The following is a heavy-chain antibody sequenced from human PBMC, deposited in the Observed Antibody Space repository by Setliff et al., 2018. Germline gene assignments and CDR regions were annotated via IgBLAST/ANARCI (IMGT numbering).Heavy chain of an antibody. CDR2: VTIYNGNT. V-gene: IGHV1-18*01. CDR3: ARVESMVRGKNILRHFDY. J-gene: IGHJ4*02. D-gene: IGHD3-10*01. Sequence: VKVSCKASGYTFTDFGVAWVRQAPGQGLDWMGWVTIYNGNTKYAQNLQGRLTLTTDRSTSTVYMELGSLTTDDTAIYYCARVESMVRGKNILRHFDYWGQGTQVTVSS. CDR1: GYTFTDFG.